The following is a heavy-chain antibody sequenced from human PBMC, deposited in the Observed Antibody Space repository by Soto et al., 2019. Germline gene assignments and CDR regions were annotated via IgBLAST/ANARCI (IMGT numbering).Heavy chain of an antibody. D-gene: IGHD2-21*02. Sequence: PSWTLSLTCTVSVDSITRSDFYWGWIRQPPGKRLEWIGTISSTGSTYYNPSLRSRVTISGHTSKNQISLKMSSATAADTALYHCARHRVGGYWGGACARPDYWGQGTLVTVSS. J-gene: IGHJ1*01. CDR1: VDSITRSDFY. CDR2: ISSTGST. CDR3: ARHRVGGYWGGACARPDY. V-gene: IGHV4-39*01.